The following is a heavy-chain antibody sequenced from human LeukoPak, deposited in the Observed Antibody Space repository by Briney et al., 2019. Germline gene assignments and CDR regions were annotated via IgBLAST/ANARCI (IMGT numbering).Heavy chain of an antibody. CDR3: ARSDYYDSSGYPL. V-gene: IGHV1-18*01. CDR2: ISAYNGNT. D-gene: IGHD3-22*01. Sequence: ASVKVSCKASGGTFSSYGISWVRQAPGQGLEWMGWISAYNGNTNYAQKLQGRVTMTTDTSTSTAYMELRSLRSDDTAVYYCARSDYYDSSGYPLWGQGTLVTVSS. J-gene: IGHJ4*02. CDR1: GGTFSSYG.